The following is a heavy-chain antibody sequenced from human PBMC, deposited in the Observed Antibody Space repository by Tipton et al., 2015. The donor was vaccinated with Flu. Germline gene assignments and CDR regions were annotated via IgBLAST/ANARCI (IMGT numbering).Heavy chain of an antibody. J-gene: IGHJ5*02. CDR1: GDSISSDYY. V-gene: IGHV4-38-2*01. CDR3: ARRVVLTGYPNWFDP. D-gene: IGHD3-9*01. Sequence: TLSLTCAVSGDSISSDYYWGWIRQFPGKGLEWIGSLYYTGNTYYNPSLQSRVTISVDLSNNHFSLRLNSMTAADTAVYYCARRVVLTGYPNWFDPWSQGTLVTVSS. CDR2: LYYTGNT.